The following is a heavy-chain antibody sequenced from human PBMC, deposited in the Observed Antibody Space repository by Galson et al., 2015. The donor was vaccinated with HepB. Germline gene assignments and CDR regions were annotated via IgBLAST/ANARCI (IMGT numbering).Heavy chain of an antibody. J-gene: IGHJ6*02. Sequence: SLRLSCAASGFKFNNYWMNWVRQAPGKGLEWVANIKRDGNEIFYVDSVKGRFTISRDNAKNSLYLQMHSLKAEYTAVYYCARDPYCGSDCHGPTFYSSYGMDVWGQGTTVTVSS. CDR1: GFKFNNYW. V-gene: IGHV3-7*01. D-gene: IGHD2-21*02. CDR3: ARDPYCGSDCHGPTFYSSYGMDV. CDR2: IKRDGNEI.